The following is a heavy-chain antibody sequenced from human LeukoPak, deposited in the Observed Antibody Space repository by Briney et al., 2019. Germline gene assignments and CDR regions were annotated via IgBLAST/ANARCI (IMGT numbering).Heavy chain of an antibody. CDR1: GGSISSYY. CDR3: ARVPLSTTVTTGHSWFDP. Sequence: SETLSLTCTVSGGSISSYYWSWIRQPPGKGLEWIGYIYYSGSTNYNPSLKSRVTISVDTSKNQFSLKLSSVTAADTAVYYCARVPLSTTVTTGHSWFDPWGQGTLVTVSS. J-gene: IGHJ5*02. CDR2: IYYSGST. V-gene: IGHV4-59*12. D-gene: IGHD4-17*01.